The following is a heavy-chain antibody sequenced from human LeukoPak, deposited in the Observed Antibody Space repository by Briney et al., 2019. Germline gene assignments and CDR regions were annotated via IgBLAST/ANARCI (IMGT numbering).Heavy chain of an antibody. V-gene: IGHV1-18*01. D-gene: IGHD6-13*01. CDR3: ARDTLLTLYSSSWYDDPGRSLPAVYSAEGGDY. CDR1: GYTFTSYG. J-gene: IGHJ4*02. CDR2: ISAYNGNT. Sequence: GASVKVSCKASGYTFTSYGISWVRQAPGQGLEWMGWISAYNGNTNYAQKLQGRVTMTTDTSTSTAYMEVRSLRSDDTAVYYCARDTLLTLYSSSWYDDPGRSLPAVYSAEGGDYWGQGTLVTVSS.